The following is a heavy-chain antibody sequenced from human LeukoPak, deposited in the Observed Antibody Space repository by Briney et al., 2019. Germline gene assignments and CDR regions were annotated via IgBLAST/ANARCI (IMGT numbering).Heavy chain of an antibody. J-gene: IGHJ4*02. Sequence: GASVKVSCKASGGTFSSYAISWVRQAPGQGLEWMGGIIPIFGTANYAQKFQGRVTITADKSTSTAYMELSSLRSEDTAVYYCARSPPDYDFWSGYLAALNYWGQGTLVTVSS. CDR1: GGTFSSYA. CDR3: ARSPPDYDFWSGYLAALNY. D-gene: IGHD3-3*01. V-gene: IGHV1-69*06. CDR2: IIPIFGTA.